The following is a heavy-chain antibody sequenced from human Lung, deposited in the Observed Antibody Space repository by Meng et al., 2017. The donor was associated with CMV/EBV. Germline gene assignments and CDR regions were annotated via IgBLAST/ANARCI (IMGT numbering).Heavy chain of an antibody. D-gene: IGHD2-2*01. CDR1: GGTFSSYA. CDR2: IIPIFGTA. Sequence: SVKVSCKASGGTFSSYAISWVRQAPGQGLEWMGGIIPIFGTANYAQKFQGRVTITTDESTSTAYMELSSLRSEDTAVYYCARSPEFYQLLPGPYYYYGMDVWGQGTXVTVSS. CDR3: ARSPEFYQLLPGPYYYYGMDV. J-gene: IGHJ6*02. V-gene: IGHV1-69*05.